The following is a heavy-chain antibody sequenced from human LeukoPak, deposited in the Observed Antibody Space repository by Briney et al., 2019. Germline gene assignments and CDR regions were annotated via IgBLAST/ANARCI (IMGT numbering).Heavy chain of an antibody. CDR2: IRPDERNK. J-gene: IGHJ4*02. CDR1: GFTLSSYG. Sequence: PGESLRLSCAASGFTLSSYGMHWVRQAPGKGLEWVAIIRPDERNKYYADSVKGRFIISRDNSKNTLYLQMSSLRAEDTAVYYCAKDSSTSCHDWGQGTLVTVSS. V-gene: IGHV3-30*02. CDR3: AKDSSTSCHD. D-gene: IGHD2-2*01.